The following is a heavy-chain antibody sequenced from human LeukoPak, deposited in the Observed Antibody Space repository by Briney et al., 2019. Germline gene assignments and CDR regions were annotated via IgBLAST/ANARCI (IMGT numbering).Heavy chain of an antibody. CDR2: ISYDGSNK. D-gene: IGHD3-22*01. Sequence: GGCLRLSCAASGFTFSSYGMHWGRQAPGKGLEWVVVISYDGSNKYYADSVKGRFTISRDNSKNTLYLQMNSLRAEDTAVYYCAKGGVEWLLPKLPDYLDYWGQGTLVTVSS. J-gene: IGHJ4*02. CDR1: GFTFSSYG. CDR3: AKGGVEWLLPKLPDYLDY. V-gene: IGHV3-30*18.